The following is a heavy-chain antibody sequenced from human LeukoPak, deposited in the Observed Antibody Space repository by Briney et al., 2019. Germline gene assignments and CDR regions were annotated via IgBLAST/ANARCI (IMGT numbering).Heavy chain of an antibody. V-gene: IGHV4-4*02. CDR1: GGSFSGSNW. CDR3: ARGEPNTAMAYDAFDI. J-gene: IGHJ3*02. Sequence: SETLSLTCTVSGGSFSGSNWWSWVRQSPGKGLEWIGEIYHSGSTNYNPSLKSRVTISVDRSKNQFSLKLTSVTAADTAVYYCARGEPNTAMAYDAFDIWGQGTMVTVSS. CDR2: IYHSGST. D-gene: IGHD5-18*01.